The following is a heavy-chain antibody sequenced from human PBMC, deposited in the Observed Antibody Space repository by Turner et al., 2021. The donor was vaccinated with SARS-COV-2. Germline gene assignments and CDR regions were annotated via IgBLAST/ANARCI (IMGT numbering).Heavy chain of an antibody. CDR2: KSYDGSYK. CDR1: GFTFSSYA. J-gene: IGHJ6*02. D-gene: IGHD3-16*01. CDR3: ARFGDQATPGGEYYYGMDV. Sequence: VQRVASGGGVVQPGRSLRLSCSASGFTFSSYAMPRVRQTPGKGLEWVKIKSYDGSYKYYADSVKGRFTISRDNSRNTLYLQMNSLRAEDTAVYYCARFGDQATPGGEYYYGMDVWGQGTTVTVSS. V-gene: IGHV3-30-3*01.